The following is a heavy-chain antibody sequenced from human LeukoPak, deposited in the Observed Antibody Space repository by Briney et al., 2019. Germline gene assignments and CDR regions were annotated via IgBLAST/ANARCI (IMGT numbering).Heavy chain of an antibody. CDR3: ATIEYSSSYRAFDI. CDR2: VDPEDGET. V-gene: IGHV1-69-2*01. J-gene: IGHJ3*02. D-gene: IGHD6-6*01. CDR1: GYTFTDYY. Sequence: ASVKISCKVSGYTFTDYYMHWVQQAPGKGLEWMGLVDPEDGETIYAEKFQGRVTITADTSTDTAYMELSSLRSEDTAVYYCATIEYSSSYRAFDIWGQGTMVTVSS.